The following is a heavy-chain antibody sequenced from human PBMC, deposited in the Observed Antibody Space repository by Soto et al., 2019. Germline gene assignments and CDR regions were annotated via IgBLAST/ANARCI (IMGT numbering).Heavy chain of an antibody. Sequence: QVQLVQSGAAVKKPGSSVKVSCKASGGTFSSYTISWVRQAPGQGLEWMGRIIPILGIANYAQKFQGRVTITADKSTSTAYMGLSSLRSDDTAVYYCARLLAAGGTTPYNWFDPWGQGTLVTVSS. V-gene: IGHV1-69*02. CDR2: IIPILGIA. D-gene: IGHD6-13*01. CDR1: GGTFSSYT. J-gene: IGHJ5*02. CDR3: ARLLAAGGTTPYNWFDP.